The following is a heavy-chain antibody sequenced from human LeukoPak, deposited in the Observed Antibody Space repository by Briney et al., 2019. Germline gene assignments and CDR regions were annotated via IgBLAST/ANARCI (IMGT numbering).Heavy chain of an antibody. CDR2: ISSSSSTV. J-gene: IGHJ4*02. CDR1: GFTFSSYN. Sequence: PGGSLRLSCAASGFTFSSYNMNWVRQAPGKGLEWVSYISSSSSTVYYADSVKGRFTISRDNAKNSLYLQMNSLRAEDTAVYYCARDPRSGWYQRPMDYYDYWGQGTLVTVSS. CDR3: ARDPRSGWYQRPMDYYDY. D-gene: IGHD6-19*01. V-gene: IGHV3-48*01.